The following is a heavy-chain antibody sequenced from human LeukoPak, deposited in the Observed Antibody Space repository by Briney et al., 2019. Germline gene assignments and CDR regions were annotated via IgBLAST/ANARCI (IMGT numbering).Heavy chain of an antibody. CDR3: ARLLVTAIPPIAFDI. V-gene: IGHV4-39*01. Sequence: KPSETLSLTRTVSGGSISSSSYYWGGIRQPPGKGLEWVGSIYYSGSTYYTPSLRSRVTISVDTSKNQFSLNLSSVTAADTAVYYCARLLVTAIPPIAFDIWGQGTMVTVSS. CDR1: GGSISSSSYY. J-gene: IGHJ3*02. D-gene: IGHD2-21*02. CDR2: IYYSGST.